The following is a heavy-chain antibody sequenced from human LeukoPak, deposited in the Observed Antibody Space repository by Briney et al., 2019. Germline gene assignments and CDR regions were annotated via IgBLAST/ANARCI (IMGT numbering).Heavy chain of an antibody. CDR2: IDPSDSYT. Sequence: GESLKISCKGSGYSFTSYWISWVRQMPGKGLXXMGRIDPSDSYTNYSPSFQGHVTISADKSISTAYLQWSSLKASDTAMYYCARGDPGWFDPWGQGTLVTVSS. V-gene: IGHV5-10-1*01. CDR3: ARGDPGWFDP. J-gene: IGHJ5*02. D-gene: IGHD2-21*02. CDR1: GYSFTSYW.